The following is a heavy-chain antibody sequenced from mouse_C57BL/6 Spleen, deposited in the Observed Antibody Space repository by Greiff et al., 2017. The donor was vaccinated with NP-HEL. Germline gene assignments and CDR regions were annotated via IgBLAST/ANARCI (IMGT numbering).Heavy chain of an antibody. D-gene: IGHD2-5*01. Sequence: DVQLQQSGPELVKPGASVKISCKASGYTFTDYYMNWVKQSHGKSLEWIGDINPNNGGTSYNQKFKGKATLTVDKSSSTAYMELRSLTSEDSAVYYCARRSSNYYFDYWGQGTTLTVSS. V-gene: IGHV1-26*01. CDR1: GYTFTDYY. J-gene: IGHJ2*01. CDR3: ARRSSNYYFDY. CDR2: INPNNGGT.